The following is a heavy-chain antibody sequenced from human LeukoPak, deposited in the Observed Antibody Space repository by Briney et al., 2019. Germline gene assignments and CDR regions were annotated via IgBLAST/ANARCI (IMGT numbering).Heavy chain of an antibody. CDR1: AGSSGGYS. J-gene: IGHJ4*02. CDR3: ARGREPYRRMATISGYFDY. Sequence: SETLSLTCAGYAGSSGGYSGGGFGHPPGRGWGWFGELIIIGSTNYNPSLKSRVTISVDTSKNQFSLKLSSVTAADTAVYYCARGREPYRRMATISGYFDYWGQGTLVTVSS. CDR2: LIIIGST. V-gene: IGHV4-34*01. D-gene: IGHD5-24*01.